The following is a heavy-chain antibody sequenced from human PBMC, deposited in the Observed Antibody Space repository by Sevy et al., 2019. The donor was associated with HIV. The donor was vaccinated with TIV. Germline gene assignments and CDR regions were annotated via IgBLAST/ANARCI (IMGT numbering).Heavy chain of an antibody. J-gene: IGHJ6*02. Sequence: GGSLRLSCVGSGITFSYYSMNWVRQAPGKGLEWVAVISYDGSNKYYADSVKGRFTISRDNSKNTLYLQMNSLRAEDTAVYYCAKDKDSSGYYGMDVWGQGTTVTVSS. CDR2: ISYDGSNK. CDR1: GITFSYYS. V-gene: IGHV3-30*18. CDR3: AKDKDSSGYYGMDV. D-gene: IGHD3-22*01.